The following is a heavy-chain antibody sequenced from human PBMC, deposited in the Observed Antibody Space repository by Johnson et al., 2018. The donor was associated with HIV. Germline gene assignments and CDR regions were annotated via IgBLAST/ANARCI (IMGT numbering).Heavy chain of an antibody. CDR1: GFTFSSYA. Sequence: QVQLVESGGGVVQPGRSLRLSCAASGFTFSSYAMHWVRQAPGKGLEWVAVISYDGSNKYYVDSVKGRFTISRDNAKNSLYLQMNSLRAEDTAVYYCARAPSYDREFLDAFDIWGQGTMVTVSS. CDR2: ISYDGSNK. V-gene: IGHV3-30-3*01. J-gene: IGHJ3*02. CDR3: ARAPSYDREFLDAFDI. D-gene: IGHD3-22*01.